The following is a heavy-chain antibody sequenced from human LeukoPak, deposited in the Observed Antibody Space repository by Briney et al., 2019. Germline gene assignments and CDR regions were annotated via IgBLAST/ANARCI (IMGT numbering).Heavy chain of an antibody. Sequence: SETLSLTCTVSGGSISSGGYYWSWIRQPPGKGLEWIGYIYYSGSTNYNPSLKSRVTISVDTSKNQFSLKLSSVTAADTAVYYCARGGDGYNYSGNWFDPWGQGTLVTVSS. CDR3: ARGGDGYNYSGNWFDP. CDR2: IYYSGST. CDR1: GGSISSGGYY. D-gene: IGHD5-24*01. V-gene: IGHV4-61*08. J-gene: IGHJ5*02.